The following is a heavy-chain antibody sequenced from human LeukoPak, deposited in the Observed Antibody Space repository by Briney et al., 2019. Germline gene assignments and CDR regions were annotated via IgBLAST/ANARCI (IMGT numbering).Heavy chain of an antibody. CDR3: ARATRYYYDSSGQSTFDY. D-gene: IGHD3-22*01. CDR1: GGSISSYY. Sequence: SETLSLTCTVSGGSISSYYWSWIRQPAGKGLEWIGRIYTSGSTNYNPSLKSRVTMSVDTSKNQFSLKLSSVTAADTAVYYCARATRYYYDSSGQSTFDYWGQGTLVTVSS. J-gene: IGHJ4*02. V-gene: IGHV4-4*07. CDR2: IYTSGST.